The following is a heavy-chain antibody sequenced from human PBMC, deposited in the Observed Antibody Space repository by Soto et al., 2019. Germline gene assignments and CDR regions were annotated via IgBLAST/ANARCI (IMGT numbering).Heavy chain of an antibody. CDR1: GFTSDDYA. CDR3: AKAPRESYDFWSGYYYDY. J-gene: IGHJ4*02. V-gene: IGHV3-9*02. Sequence: GGSLRLSCAPSGFTSDDYAMHWVRQAPGKGLEWVSGISWNSGSIGYADSVKGRFTISRDNAKNSLYLQMNSLRAEDTALYYCAKAPRESYDFWSGYYYDYWGQGT. D-gene: IGHD3-3*01. CDR2: ISWNSGSI.